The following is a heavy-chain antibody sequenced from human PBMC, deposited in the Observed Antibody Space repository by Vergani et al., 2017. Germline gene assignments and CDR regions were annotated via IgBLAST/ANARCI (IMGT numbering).Heavy chain of an antibody. CDR2: VSFRGAT. CDR1: GASVNSYY. Sequence: QVKLQESGPGLVKPSETLSLTCTVSGASVNSYYWSWIRQPPGKGLEWMGYVSFRGATLYDPSVKDRMTISLNTSSNPFSLYLTSVTAAEPAVYYCARSRIYYGAGSPDYWGQGTLVTVSS. CDR3: ARSRIYYGAGSPDY. D-gene: IGHD3-10*01. V-gene: IGHV4-59*02. J-gene: IGHJ4*02.